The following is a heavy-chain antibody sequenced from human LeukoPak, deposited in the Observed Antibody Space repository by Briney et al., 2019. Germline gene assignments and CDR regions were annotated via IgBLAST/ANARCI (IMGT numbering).Heavy chain of an antibody. V-gene: IGHV4-59*01. Sequence: SETLSLTCTVSGGSISSYYWSWIRQPPGKGLEWIGYIYYSGSTNYNPSLKSRVTISVDTSKNQFSLKRSSVTAADTAVYYCATSYSYGSFDYWGQGTLVTVSS. J-gene: IGHJ4*02. D-gene: IGHD5-18*01. CDR3: ATSYSYGSFDY. CDR2: IYYSGST. CDR1: GGSISSYY.